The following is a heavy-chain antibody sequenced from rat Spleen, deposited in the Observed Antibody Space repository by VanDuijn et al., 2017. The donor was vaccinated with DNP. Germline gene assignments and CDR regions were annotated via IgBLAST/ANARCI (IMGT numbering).Heavy chain of an antibody. CDR2: ISYSGST. CDR1: GYSITSNY. J-gene: IGHJ4*01. V-gene: IGHV3-1*01. D-gene: IGHD1-12*03. Sequence: EVQLQESGSGLVKPSQSLSLTCSVTGYSITSNYWGWIRKFPGDELEYIGHISYSGSTNYNPSLKSRISITRDTSKNHFFLHLNSVTTEDTATYYCARMGPSPYYYDGYPPYYALDAWGQGTSVTVSS. CDR3: ARMGPSPYYYDGYPPYYALDA.